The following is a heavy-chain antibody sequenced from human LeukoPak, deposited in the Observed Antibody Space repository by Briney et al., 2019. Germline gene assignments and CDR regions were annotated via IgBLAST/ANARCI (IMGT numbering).Heavy chain of an antibody. CDR2: INWRGGST. CDR1: GFAFAEHG. CDR3: ARAPITSPFYFDY. J-gene: IGHJ4*02. D-gene: IGHD2-2*01. Sequence: GSLRLSCTASGFAFAEHGMSWVRQVPGKGLEWVSGINWRGGSTGYADPLRGRFTISRDNAKNSLYLQMDSLRAEDTALYYCARAPITSPFYFDYWGQGTLVTVSS. V-gene: IGHV3-20*04.